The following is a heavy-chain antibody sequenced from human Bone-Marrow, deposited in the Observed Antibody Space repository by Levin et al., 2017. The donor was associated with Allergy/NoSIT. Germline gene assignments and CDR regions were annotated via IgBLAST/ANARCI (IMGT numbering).Heavy chain of an antibody. CDR1: GYTFSTYA. CDR3: ARAVRNQLVSDV. CDR2: MNPNSGNT. J-gene: IGHJ6*04. Sequence: ASVKVSCKASGYTFSTYAITWVRQATGQGLEWVGWMNPNSGNTGYAQRFQGRVTMTRDTSISTAYLELSSLTSEDTAIYYCARAVRNQLVSDVWGEGTTVAVSA. V-gene: IGHV1-8*01. D-gene: IGHD2-2*01.